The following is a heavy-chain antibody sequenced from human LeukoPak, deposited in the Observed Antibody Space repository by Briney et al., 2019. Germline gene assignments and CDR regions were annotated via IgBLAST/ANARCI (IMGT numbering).Heavy chain of an antibody. CDR1: GFTFSSYS. CDR3: ARETNSGDEWEPPASLDH. CDR2: IGSSSSYK. J-gene: IGHJ4*02. D-gene: IGHD1-26*01. Sequence: PGGSLRLSCAASGFTFSSYSMNWVRQAPGKGLEWVSSIGSSSSYKYYADSVKGRFTISRDNAKNSLYLQMNSLRAEDTAVYYCARETNSGDEWEPPASLDHWGQGTLVTVSS. V-gene: IGHV3-21*01.